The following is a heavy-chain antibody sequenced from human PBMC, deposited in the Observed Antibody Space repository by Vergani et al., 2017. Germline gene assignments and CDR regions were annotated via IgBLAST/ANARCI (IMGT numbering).Heavy chain of an antibody. J-gene: IGHJ6*03. CDR3: VRARVCGGGRCTPNMDV. CDR1: GFPFSSYW. D-gene: IGHD2-15*01. CDR2: IKQDGSEK. Sequence: EVQLVESGGGLVQPGGSLRLSCAASGFPFSSYWMSWVRQAPGKGLEWVANIKQDGSEKYYVDSVKGRFTISRDNAKNSLYLQMNSLQTEDTAVYYCVRARVCGGGRCTPNMDVWGKGTTVTVSS. V-gene: IGHV3-7*03.